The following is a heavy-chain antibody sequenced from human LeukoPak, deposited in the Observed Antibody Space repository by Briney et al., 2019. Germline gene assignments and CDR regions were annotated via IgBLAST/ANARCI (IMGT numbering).Heavy chain of an antibody. J-gene: IGHJ4*02. D-gene: IGHD6-19*01. CDR1: GGSISSYY. V-gene: IGHV4-59*01. CDR2: IYYSGST. CDR3: GRSLSSAWYYFAY. Sequence: SETLSLTCTDSGGSISSYYWSWIRQPPGKRLERIRYIYYSGSTNYNPSLNSRVTISVDTPKNQFTLRLSSVTAADTAVYYCGRSLSSAWYYFAYWGQGTLVTVSS.